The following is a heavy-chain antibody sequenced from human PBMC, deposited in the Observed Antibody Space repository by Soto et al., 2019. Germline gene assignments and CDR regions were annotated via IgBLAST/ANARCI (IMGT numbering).Heavy chain of an antibody. D-gene: IGHD3-22*01. J-gene: IGHJ4*02. CDR2: INHSGST. CDR3: AKSYDSSGYYYY. Sequence: SETLSLTCAVYGGSFSGYYWSWIRQPPGKGLEWIGEINHSGSTNYNQSLKSRVTISVDQSKNQFSLKLTSVTAADTAVYYCAKSYDSSGYYYYWGQGTLVTVSS. CDR1: GGSFSGYY. V-gene: IGHV4-34*01.